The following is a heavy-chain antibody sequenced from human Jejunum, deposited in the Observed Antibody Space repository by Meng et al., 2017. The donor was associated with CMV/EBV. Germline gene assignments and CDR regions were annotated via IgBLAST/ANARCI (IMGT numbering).Heavy chain of an antibody. CDR2: INPSGGGT. CDR1: TFTSYY. CDR3: ARVRGSYPGDYYYGMDV. V-gene: IGHV1-46*01. D-gene: IGHD1-26*01. J-gene: IGHJ6*02. Sequence: TFTSYYMHWVRQAPGQGLEWMGVINPSGGGTTYAQRFQDRVTMTRDTSASTVYMELSSLRSEDTAVYFCARVRGSYPGDYYYGMDVWGRGTTVTVSS.